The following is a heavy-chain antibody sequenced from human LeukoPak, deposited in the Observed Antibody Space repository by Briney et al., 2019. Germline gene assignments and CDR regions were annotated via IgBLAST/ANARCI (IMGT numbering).Heavy chain of an antibody. Sequence: ASVKVSCKASGYTFTGYYMHWVRQAPGQGLEWMGRINPNSGGTNYAQKFQGRVTMTRDTSISTAYMELSRLGSDDTAVYYCARDRSPRLSGSYSDWGQGTLVTVSS. D-gene: IGHD1-26*01. J-gene: IGHJ4*02. CDR3: ARDRSPRLSGSYSD. V-gene: IGHV1-2*06. CDR2: INPNSGGT. CDR1: GYTFTGYY.